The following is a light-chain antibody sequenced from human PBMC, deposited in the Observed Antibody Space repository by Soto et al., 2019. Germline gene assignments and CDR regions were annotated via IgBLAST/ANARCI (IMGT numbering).Light chain of an antibody. CDR2: LEGSGSY. CDR3: ETWDSNPRV. V-gene: IGLV4-60*03. Sequence: QPVLTQSSSASASLGSSVKLTCALSSGHSSYIIAWHQQQPGKAPRYLMKLEGSGSYNTGSGVPDRFSGSSSGADRYLTISNLQSEDEAAYYCETWDSNPRVFGGGTKLTVL. CDR1: SGHSSYI. J-gene: IGLJ2*01.